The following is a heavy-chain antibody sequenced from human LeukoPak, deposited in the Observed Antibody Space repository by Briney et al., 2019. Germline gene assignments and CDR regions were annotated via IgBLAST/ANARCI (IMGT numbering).Heavy chain of an antibody. V-gene: IGHV1-69*04. CDR3: ARDQGGSYPN. CDR1: GGTFSSYA. Sequence: GASVTVSCKASGGTFSSYAISWVRQAPGQGLEWMGRIIPILGIANYAQKFQGRVTITADKSTSTAYMELSSLRSEDTAVYYCARDQGGSYPNWGQGTLVTVSS. J-gene: IGHJ4*02. D-gene: IGHD1-26*01. CDR2: IIPILGIA.